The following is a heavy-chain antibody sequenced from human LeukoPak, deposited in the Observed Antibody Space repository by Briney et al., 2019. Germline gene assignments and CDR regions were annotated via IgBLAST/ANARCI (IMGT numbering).Heavy chain of an antibody. V-gene: IGHV3-9*01. D-gene: IGHD3-22*01. CDR2: ISWNSGSI. Sequence: SLRLSCAASGFTFDDYAMHWVRQAPGKGLEWVSGISWNSGSIGYADSVKGRFTISRDNAKNSLYLQMNSLRAEDTALYYCAKDYYYDSSGYYGFDYWGQGTLVTVSS. J-gene: IGHJ4*02. CDR1: GFTFDDYA. CDR3: AKDYYYDSSGYYGFDY.